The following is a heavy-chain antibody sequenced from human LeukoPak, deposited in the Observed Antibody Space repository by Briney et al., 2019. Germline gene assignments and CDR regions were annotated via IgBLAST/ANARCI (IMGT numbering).Heavy chain of an antibody. CDR1: GFTFSSYW. CDR3: ASEVVDGDDGGAYYYYGMDV. D-gene: IGHD4-17*01. CDR2: INSDGSST. V-gene: IGHV3-74*01. J-gene: IGHJ6*02. Sequence: GGSLRLSCAASGFTFSSYWMHWVRQAPGKGLVWVSRINSDGSSTSYADSVKGRFTISRDNAKNTLYLQMNSLRAEDTAVYYCASEVVDGDDGGAYYYYGMDVWGQGTTVTVSS.